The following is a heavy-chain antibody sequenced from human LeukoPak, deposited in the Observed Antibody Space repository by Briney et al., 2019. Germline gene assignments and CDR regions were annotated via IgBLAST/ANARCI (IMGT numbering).Heavy chain of an antibody. CDR1: GFTFTSYG. Sequence: ASVKVSCKASGFTFTSYGISWVRQAPGQGLEWMGWISAYKGNTDYARKLQGRVTMTTDTSTSTAYMELRSLRSDDTAVYYCARAGDIVVVAVAGAGYHYMDVWGKGTTVTVSS. D-gene: IGHD2-2*01. CDR2: ISAYKGNT. CDR3: ARAGDIVVVAVAGAGYHYMDV. J-gene: IGHJ6*03. V-gene: IGHV1-18*01.